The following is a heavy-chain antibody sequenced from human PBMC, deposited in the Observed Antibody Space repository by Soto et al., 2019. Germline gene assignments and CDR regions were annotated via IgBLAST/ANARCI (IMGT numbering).Heavy chain of an antibody. V-gene: IGHV6-1*01. CDR1: GDRVSSNSAA. D-gene: IGHD6-13*01. CDR2: TYYRSKWYN. J-gene: IGHJ5*02. Sequence: SETLSLTCAISGDRVSSNSAAWNWIRQCPSSGLVWLGRTYYRSKWYNDYAVSGKSRMTINPVTTKNQLSLQLNSVTPEDTAVYYCAHGNNSSSWYGSWFDPWGQGTLVTVSS. CDR3: AHGNNSSSWYGSWFDP.